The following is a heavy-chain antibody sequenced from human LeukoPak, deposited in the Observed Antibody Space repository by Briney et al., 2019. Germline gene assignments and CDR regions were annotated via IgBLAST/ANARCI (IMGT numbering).Heavy chain of an antibody. Sequence: SVKVSCKASGGTFSSYAISWVRQAPGQGLEWVGRIIPIFGTANYAQKFQGRVTITTDESTSTAYMELSSLRSEDTAVYYCARGSSWPLNWFDPWGQGTLVTVSS. CDR1: GGTFSSYA. CDR2: IIPIFGTA. D-gene: IGHD6-13*01. J-gene: IGHJ5*02. CDR3: ARGSSWPLNWFDP. V-gene: IGHV1-69*05.